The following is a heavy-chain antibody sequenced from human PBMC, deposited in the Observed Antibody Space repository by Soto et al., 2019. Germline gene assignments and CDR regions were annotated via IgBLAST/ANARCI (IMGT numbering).Heavy chain of an antibody. D-gene: IGHD5-18*01. J-gene: IGHJ6*02. CDR2: IWYDGSNK. Sequence: QVQLVESGGGVVQPGRSLRLSCAASGFTFSSYGMHWVRQAPGEGLEWVAVIWYDGSNKYYADSVKGRFTISRDNSKNTLYLQMNSLRAEDTAVYYCARGGTAMVYGMDVWGQGTTVTVSS. CDR1: GFTFSSYG. CDR3: ARGGTAMVYGMDV. V-gene: IGHV3-33*01.